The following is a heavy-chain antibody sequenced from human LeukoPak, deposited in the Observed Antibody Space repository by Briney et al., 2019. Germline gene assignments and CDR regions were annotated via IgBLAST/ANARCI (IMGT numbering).Heavy chain of an antibody. CDR3: AKDGYSSGWYADY. CDR1: GFTFSSYG. Sequence: QPGGSLRLSCAASGFTFSSYGMHWVRQAPGKGLEWVAFIRYDGSNKYYADSVKGRFTISRDNSKNTLYLQMNSLRAEDTAVYYCAKDGYSSGWYADYWGQGTLVTVSS. J-gene: IGHJ4*02. D-gene: IGHD6-19*01. V-gene: IGHV3-30*02. CDR2: IRYDGSNK.